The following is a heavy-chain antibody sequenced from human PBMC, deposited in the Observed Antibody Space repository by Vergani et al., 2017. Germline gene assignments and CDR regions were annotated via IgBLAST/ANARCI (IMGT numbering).Heavy chain of an antibody. Sequence: EVQLLESGGGLVQPGGSLRLSCAASGFTFSSYAMSWVRQAPGKGLEWVSAISGSGGSTYYADSVKGRFTISRDNAKNSLYLQMNSLRAEDTALYYCAKEAGGYCSGGSCPKHAFDIWGQGTMVTVSS. D-gene: IGHD2-15*01. V-gene: IGHV3-23*01. CDR1: GFTFSSYA. CDR2: ISGSGGST. J-gene: IGHJ3*02. CDR3: AKEAGGYCSGGSCPKHAFDI.